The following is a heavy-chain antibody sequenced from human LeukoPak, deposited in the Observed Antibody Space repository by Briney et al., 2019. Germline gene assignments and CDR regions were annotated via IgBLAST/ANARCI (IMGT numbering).Heavy chain of an antibody. CDR1: GFTVSSNY. D-gene: IGHD3-10*01. V-gene: IGHV3-30*03. CDR3: ARGLMLRGVADY. J-gene: IGHJ4*02. CDR2: ILHDGTNK. Sequence: GGSLRLSCAASGFTVSSNYMSWVRQAPGKGLEWVAVILHDGTNKYADSVKGRFTISRDNSKNTLYLQMIRLRVEDTAVYYCARGLMLRGVADYWGQGTLVTVSS.